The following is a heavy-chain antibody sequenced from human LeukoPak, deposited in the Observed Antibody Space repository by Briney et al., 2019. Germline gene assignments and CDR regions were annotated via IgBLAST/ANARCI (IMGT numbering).Heavy chain of an antibody. Sequence: VASVKVSCKASGYTFTNSGISWVRQAPGQGLEWMGWVSXXDGNTNYAXKLXXRLTMTTDRSTSTAYMELRSLRSDDTAMYYCAXSFARXSDILTGYYIGDYWGQGTLVTVSS. CDR3: AXSFARXSDILTGYYIGDY. J-gene: IGHJ4*02. CDR1: GYTFTNSG. CDR2: VSXXDGNT. D-gene: IGHD3-9*01. V-gene: IGHV1-18*01.